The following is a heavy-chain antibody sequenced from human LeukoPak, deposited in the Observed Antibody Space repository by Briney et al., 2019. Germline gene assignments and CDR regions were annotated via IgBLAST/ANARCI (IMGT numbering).Heavy chain of an antibody. Sequence: PSETLSPTCTVSGGSISSGGYYWSWIRQHPGEGLEWIGYIYYSGSTYYNPSLKSRVTISVDTSKNQFSLKLSSVTAADTAVYYWGRALMGRRRWYGGGEIYRMELWGQGTTVTVSS. CDR3: GRALMGRRRWYGGGEIYRMEL. D-gene: IGHD6-13*01. J-gene: IGHJ6*02. CDR2: IYYSGST. CDR1: GGSISSGGYY. V-gene: IGHV4-31*03.